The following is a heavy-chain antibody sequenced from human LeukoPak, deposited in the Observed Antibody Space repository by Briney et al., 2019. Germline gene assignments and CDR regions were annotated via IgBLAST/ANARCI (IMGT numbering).Heavy chain of an antibody. V-gene: IGHV4-34*01. D-gene: IGHD6-19*01. CDR1: GGSFSGYY. Sequence: PSETLPLTCAVYGGSFSGYYWSWIRQPPGKGLEWIGEINHSGSTNYNPSLKSRVTISVDTSKNQFSLKLSSVTAADTAVYYCARAPRGYSSGWYAYWGQGTLVTVSS. J-gene: IGHJ4*02. CDR3: ARAPRGYSSGWYAY. CDR2: INHSGST.